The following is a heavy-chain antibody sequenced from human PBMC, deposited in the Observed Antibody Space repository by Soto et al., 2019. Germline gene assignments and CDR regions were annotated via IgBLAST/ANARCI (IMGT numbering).Heavy chain of an antibody. V-gene: IGHV3-30-3*01. Sequence: GGSLRLSCAASGFTFSSYAMHWVRQAPGKGLEWVAVISYDGSNKYYADSVKGRFTISRDNSKNTLYLQMNSLRAEDTAVYYCVQSMTTTVQTDYWGQGTLVPVSS. J-gene: IGHJ4*02. CDR3: VQSMTTTVQTDY. D-gene: IGHD4-17*01. CDR1: GFTFSSYA. CDR2: ISYDGSNK.